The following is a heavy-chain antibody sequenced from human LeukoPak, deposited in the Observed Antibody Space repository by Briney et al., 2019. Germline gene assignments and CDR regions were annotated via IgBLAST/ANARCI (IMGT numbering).Heavy chain of an antibody. V-gene: IGHV5-51*01. CDR3: ARHRYSSGWYPLLWFDP. J-gene: IGHJ5*02. CDR2: IYPGDSDT. D-gene: IGHD6-19*01. CDR1: GYIFTSYW. Sequence: GESLKISCKGSGYIFTSYWIGGVRPLPGKGLEWMGIIYPGDSDTRYSPSFQGQVTISADKSISTAYLQWSSLKASDAAMYYCARHRYSSGWYPLLWFDPWGQGTLVTVSS.